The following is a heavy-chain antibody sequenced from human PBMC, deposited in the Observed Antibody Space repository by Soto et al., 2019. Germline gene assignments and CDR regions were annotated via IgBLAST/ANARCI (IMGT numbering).Heavy chain of an antibody. D-gene: IGHD6-13*01. J-gene: IGHJ5*02. Sequence: SETLSLTCTVSGGSISSYYWSWIRQPPGKRLEWIGSIYYSGSSNYNPSLKSRVTISVDTSKNQFSLRLTSVTAADTAVYYCARAKAPLYSSSWYWFDPWGQGTLVTVSS. CDR3: ARAKAPLYSSSWYWFDP. CDR2: IYYSGSS. V-gene: IGHV4-59*01. CDR1: GGSISSYY.